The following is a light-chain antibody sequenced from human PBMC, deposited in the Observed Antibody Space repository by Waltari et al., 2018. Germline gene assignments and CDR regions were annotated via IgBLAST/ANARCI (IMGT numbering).Light chain of an antibody. Sequence: DIQMTQSPSSLSASVGDRVTITCRASQSISSYLNWYQQKPGKAPKLPIYAASNLESGVPSRFSGSGSGTDFTLTITSLQPEDFATYYCQQSYSSPLTFGGGTKVEIK. CDR1: QSISSY. J-gene: IGKJ4*01. CDR3: QQSYSSPLT. CDR2: AAS. V-gene: IGKV1-39*01.